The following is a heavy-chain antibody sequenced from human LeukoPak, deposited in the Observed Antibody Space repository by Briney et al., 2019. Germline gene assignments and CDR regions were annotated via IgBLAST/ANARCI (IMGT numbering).Heavy chain of an antibody. CDR2: IYYSGTT. V-gene: IGHV4-59*08. CDR1: GGSMSNYD. Sequence: SEPLSLPGTVSGGSMSNYDWSWIPQPPGKGLEWIGFIYYSGTTHYNPSLKSRVTMSVATSNNQFSLRLSSVTAADTAIYYCARHSGASPHYFDYWGQGALVTVSS. J-gene: IGHJ4*02. D-gene: IGHD1-26*01. CDR3: ARHSGASPHYFDY.